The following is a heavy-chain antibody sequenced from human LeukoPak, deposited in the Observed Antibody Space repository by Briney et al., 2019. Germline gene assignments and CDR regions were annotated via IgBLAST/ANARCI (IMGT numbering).Heavy chain of an antibody. J-gene: IGHJ4*02. CDR2: ILYDGTMQ. V-gene: IGHV3-30*04. CDR3: AKGAQLWLRGRIY. CDR1: GFTFSSYA. D-gene: IGHD5-18*01. Sequence: GGSLRLSCAASGFTFSSYALHWVRQAPGKGLEWVGVILYDGTMQYYADSVKGRFIISRDNSKNTLYLQMNSLRAEDTAVYYCAKGAQLWLRGRIYWGQGTLVTVSS.